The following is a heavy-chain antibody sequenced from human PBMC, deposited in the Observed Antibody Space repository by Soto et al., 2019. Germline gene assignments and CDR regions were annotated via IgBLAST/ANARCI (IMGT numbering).Heavy chain of an antibody. CDR1: GDSISSYY. Sequence: QVQLQESGPGLVKPSETLSLTCAVSGDSISSYYCMWIRQPPGKGLESIGYLYYGRSANYNPSLMRRVTLSVDTSTNQCSRTLSSMTAADTAVYYCALRSMAVVPEYWGKGTLVTVSS. J-gene: IGHJ4*02. CDR3: ALRSMAVVPEY. V-gene: IGHV4-59*01. D-gene: IGHD3-22*01. CDR2: LYYGRSA.